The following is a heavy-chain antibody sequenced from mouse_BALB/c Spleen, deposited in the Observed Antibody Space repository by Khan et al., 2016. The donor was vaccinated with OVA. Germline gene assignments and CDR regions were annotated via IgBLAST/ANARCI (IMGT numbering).Heavy chain of an antibody. CDR3: TRGRYGSTFAY. CDR1: GYTFTSFY. Sequence: QVQLQQSGAELVKPGASVKLSCKASGYTFTSFYMYWVKQRPGQGLEGVGEINPSNGGTNFNEKFKSKATLTVDKSTSTAYMQLSSLTSEDSAVYYCTRGRYGSTFAYWGQGTLVTVS. CDR2: INPSNGGT. D-gene: IGHD1-1*01. J-gene: IGHJ3*01. V-gene: IGHV1S81*02.